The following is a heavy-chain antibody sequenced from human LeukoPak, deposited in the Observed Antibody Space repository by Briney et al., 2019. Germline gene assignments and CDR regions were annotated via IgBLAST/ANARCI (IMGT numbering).Heavy chain of an antibody. CDR3: ARSDTAMVTGACFDY. D-gene: IGHD5-18*01. Sequence: GESLKISCKGSGYSFTSCWIGWVRQMPGKGLEWMGIIYPGDSDTRYSPSFQGQVTISADKSISTAYLQWSSLKASDTAMYYCARSDTAMVTGACFDYWGQGTLVTVSS. V-gene: IGHV5-51*01. J-gene: IGHJ4*02. CDR1: GYSFTSCW. CDR2: IYPGDSDT.